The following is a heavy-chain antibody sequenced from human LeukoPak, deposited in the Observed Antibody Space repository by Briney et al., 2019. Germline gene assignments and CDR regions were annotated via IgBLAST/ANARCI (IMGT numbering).Heavy chain of an antibody. CDR1: GFTFSNYA. D-gene: IGHD6-13*01. CDR2: ISGSGGGT. V-gene: IGHV3-23*01. Sequence: PGGSLRLSCAASGFTFSNYAMGWVRQAPGKGLEWVSLISGSGGGTYFADSVKGRFTISRDNSKNTLYLQMDGLRAEDTAIYYCAPDLRGSAWSLDDWGQGTLVTVSP. CDR3: APDLRGSAWSLDD. J-gene: IGHJ4*02.